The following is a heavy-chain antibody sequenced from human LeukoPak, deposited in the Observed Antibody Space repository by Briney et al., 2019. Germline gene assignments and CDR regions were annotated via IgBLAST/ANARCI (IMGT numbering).Heavy chain of an antibody. V-gene: IGHV4-59*01. CDR3: ARSRVSRSYYFDY. Sequence: PSETLSLTCTVSGGSISSYYWSWIRQPPGKGLEWIGYIYYSGSTNYNPSLKSRVTISVDTSKNQFSLKLSSVTAADTAVYYRARSRVSRSYYFDYWGQGTLVTVSS. CDR1: GGSISSYY. CDR2: IYYSGST. J-gene: IGHJ4*02. D-gene: IGHD2-2*01.